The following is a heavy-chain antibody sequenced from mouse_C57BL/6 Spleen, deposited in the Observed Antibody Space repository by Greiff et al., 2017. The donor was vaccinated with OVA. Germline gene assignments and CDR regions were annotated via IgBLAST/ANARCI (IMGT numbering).Heavy chain of an antibody. V-gene: IGHV1-15*01. J-gene: IGHJ2*01. CDR2: IDPETGGT. CDR1: GYTFTDYD. D-gene: IGHD4-1*01. Sequence: QVQLQQSGAELVRPGASVTLSCKASGYTFTDYDMHWVKQTPVHGLEWIGAIDPETGGTAYNQKFKGKAILTADKSSSTAYMELRSLTSEDSAVYYCTRSDWDVPFDYWGQGTTLTVSS. CDR3: TRSDWDVPFDY.